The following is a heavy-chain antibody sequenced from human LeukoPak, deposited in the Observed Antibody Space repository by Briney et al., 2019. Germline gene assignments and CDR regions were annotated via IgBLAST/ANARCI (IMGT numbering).Heavy chain of an antibody. V-gene: IGHV4-38-2*02. D-gene: IGHD3-16*01. CDR2: IYHSGRT. CDR1: GYSISSGYY. J-gene: IGHJ6*03. Sequence: SETLSLTCTVSGYSISSGYYWGWIRQPPGKGLEWIGSIYHSGRTFYNPSLKSRVTISVDTSKNQFSLKLSSVTAADTAVYYCARETSQKGAHYMDVWGKGTTVTISS. CDR3: ARETSQKGAHYMDV.